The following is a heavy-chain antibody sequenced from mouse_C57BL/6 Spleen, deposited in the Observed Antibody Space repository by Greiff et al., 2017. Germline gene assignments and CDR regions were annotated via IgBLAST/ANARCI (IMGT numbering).Heavy chain of an antibody. Sequence: QVQLKQSGAELVMPGASVKLSCKASGYTFTSYWMHWVKQRPGQGLEWIGEIDPSDSYTNYNQKFKGKSTLTVDKSSSTAYMQLSSLTSEDSAVYYCARRLGYAMDYWGQGTSVTVSS. CDR2: IDPSDSYT. J-gene: IGHJ4*01. CDR1: GYTFTSYW. CDR3: ARRLGYAMDY. V-gene: IGHV1-69*01.